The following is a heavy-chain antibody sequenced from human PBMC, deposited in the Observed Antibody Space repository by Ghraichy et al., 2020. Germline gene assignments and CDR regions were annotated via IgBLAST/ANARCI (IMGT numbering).Heavy chain of an antibody. Sequence: GESLNISCAASGFSFNVYSMTWVRQAPGEGLEWVASHHPTPANIFYADSLKGRFTISRDNARKSVFLQMNSLRVEDTAIYYCARDRFGSPRTFDLWGPGTRVIVSS. D-gene: IGHD1-26*01. V-gene: IGHV3-21*01. CDR2: HHPTPANI. CDR3: ARDRFGSPRTFDL. J-gene: IGHJ4*02. CDR1: GFSFNVYS.